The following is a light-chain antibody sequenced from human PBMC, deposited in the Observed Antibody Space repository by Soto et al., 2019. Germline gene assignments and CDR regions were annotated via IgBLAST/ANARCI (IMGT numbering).Light chain of an antibody. CDR3: QTWVTGTYVV. J-gene: IGLJ2*01. V-gene: IGLV4-69*01. CDR1: SGHSFYA. Sequence: QLVLTQSPSASASLGASVKLTCTLSSGHSFYAIAWHQQQPEKGPRYLMKLNSDGSHSKWDGIPDRFSGSSSGSERYLTISSLQSEDEADYYCQTWVTGTYVVFGGGTKLTVL. CDR2: LNSDGSH.